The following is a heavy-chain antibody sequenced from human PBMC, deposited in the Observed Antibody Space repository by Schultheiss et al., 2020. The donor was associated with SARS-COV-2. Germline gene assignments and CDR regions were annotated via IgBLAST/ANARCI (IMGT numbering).Heavy chain of an antibody. Sequence: SQTLSLTCTVSGGSISSYYWSWIRQPPGKGLEWIGEINHSGSTNYNPSLKSRVTISVDTSKNQFSLKLSSVTAADTAVYYCARDRYGSGYSDESERSSWGQGTLVTVSS. D-gene: IGHD3-10*01. J-gene: IGHJ5*02. CDR3: ARDRYGSGYSDESERSS. CDR2: INHSGST. V-gene: IGHV4-34*01. CDR1: GGSISSYY.